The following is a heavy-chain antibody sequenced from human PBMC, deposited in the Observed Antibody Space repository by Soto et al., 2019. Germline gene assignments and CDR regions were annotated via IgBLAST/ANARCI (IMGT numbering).Heavy chain of an antibody. D-gene: IGHD4-17*01. Sequence: QVQLVQSGDEEKKPGASVKVSCKASGYTFTSYGISWVRQAPGQGLEWMGWISAYNGNTNYAQKLQGRVTMTTDTSTSTAYMELRSLRSDDTAVYYCARVFEGYGGNFVDWYFDLWGRGTLVTVSS. CDR1: GYTFTSYG. CDR3: ARVFEGYGGNFVDWYFDL. J-gene: IGHJ2*01. V-gene: IGHV1-18*01. CDR2: ISAYNGNT.